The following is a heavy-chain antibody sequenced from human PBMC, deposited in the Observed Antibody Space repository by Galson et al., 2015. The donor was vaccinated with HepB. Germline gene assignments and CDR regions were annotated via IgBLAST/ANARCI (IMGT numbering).Heavy chain of an antibody. Sequence: QSGAEVKKPGESLKISCKGSGYSFTSYWIGWVRQMPGKGLEWMGIIYPGDSDTRYSPSFQGQVTISADKSISTAYLQWSSLKASDTAMYYCARLGGGYSYGYVCGTKNYYGMDVWGQGTTVTVSS. CDR3: ARLGGGYSYGYVCGTKNYYGMDV. CDR2: IYPGDSDT. J-gene: IGHJ6*02. V-gene: IGHV5-51*01. D-gene: IGHD5-18*01. CDR1: GYSFTSYW.